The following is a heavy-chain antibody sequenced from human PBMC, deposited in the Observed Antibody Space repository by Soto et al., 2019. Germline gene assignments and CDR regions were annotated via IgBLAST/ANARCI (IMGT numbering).Heavy chain of an antibody. J-gene: IGHJ4*02. CDR1: GGSISSSSYY. Sequence: SETLSLTCTVSGGSISSSSYYWGWIRQPPGKGLEWIGSIYYSGSTYYNPSLKSRVTISVDTSKNQFSLKLSSVTAADTAVYYCASHFTSIAVPGPSSSFDYCGQGTLVTVSS. CDR2: IYYSGST. V-gene: IGHV4-39*01. D-gene: IGHD6-19*01. CDR3: ASHFTSIAVPGPSSSFDY.